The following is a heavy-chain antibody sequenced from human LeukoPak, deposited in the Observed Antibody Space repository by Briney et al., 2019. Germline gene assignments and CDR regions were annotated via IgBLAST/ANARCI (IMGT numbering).Heavy chain of an antibody. D-gene: IGHD6-19*01. CDR1: GYSFTRYW. J-gene: IGHJ4*02. CDR3: ARQGSGWSFDY. CDR2: IDPSDSYT. V-gene: IGHV5-10-1*01. Sequence: PGESLKISCKGSGYSFTRYWISWVRQMPGKGLEWMGTIDPSDSYTKYSPAFQGHVTISADKSTSTAYLQWSSLKASDTAIYYCARQGSGWSFDYWGQGTLVTVSS.